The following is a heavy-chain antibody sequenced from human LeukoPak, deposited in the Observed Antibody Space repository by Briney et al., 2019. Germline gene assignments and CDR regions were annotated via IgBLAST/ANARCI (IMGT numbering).Heavy chain of an antibody. D-gene: IGHD3-10*01. V-gene: IGHV3-30-3*01. CDR3: AREEYYYGSGVDY. CDR2: ISYDGSNK. CDR1: GFTFSSYA. J-gene: IGHJ4*02. Sequence: QAGGSLRLSCAASGFTFSSYAMHWVRQAPGKGLEWVAVISYDGSNKYYADSVKGRFTISRDNSKNTLYLQVNSLRAEDTAVYYCAREEYYYGSGVDYWGQGTLVTVSS.